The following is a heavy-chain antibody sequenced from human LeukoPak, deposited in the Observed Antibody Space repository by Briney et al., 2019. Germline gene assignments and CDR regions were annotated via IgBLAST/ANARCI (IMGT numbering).Heavy chain of an antibody. CDR1: GGTFSSYA. V-gene: IGHV1-69*06. Sequence: SVKVSCKASGGTFSSYAISWVRQAPGQGLEWMGGIIPIFGTANYAQKFQGRVTITADKSTSTAYMELSSLRSEDTAVYYCAREGDIVVVPEQSQGGALNIWGQGTMVTVSS. J-gene: IGHJ3*02. CDR2: IIPIFGTA. D-gene: IGHD2-2*01. CDR3: AREGDIVVVPEQSQGGALNI.